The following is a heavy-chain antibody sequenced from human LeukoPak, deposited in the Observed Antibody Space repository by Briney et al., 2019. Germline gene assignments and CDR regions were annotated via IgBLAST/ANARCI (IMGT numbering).Heavy chain of an antibody. CDR3: ARVVGPTLNWFDP. Sequence: SETLSLTCAVYGGSFSGYYWSWIRQPPGKGLEWIGEINHSGSTNYNPSLKSRVTISIDTSKNQSSLKVSSVTAADTAVYYCARVVGPTLNWFDPWGQGTLVTVSS. V-gene: IGHV4-34*01. D-gene: IGHD1-26*01. J-gene: IGHJ5*02. CDR2: INHSGST. CDR1: GGSFSGYY.